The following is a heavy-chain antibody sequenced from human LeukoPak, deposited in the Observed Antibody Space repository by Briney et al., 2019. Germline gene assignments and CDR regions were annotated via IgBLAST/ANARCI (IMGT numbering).Heavy chain of an antibody. CDR1: GGSISSYY. CDR3: AGLLDYGDYGDAFDI. CDR2: IYYSGST. Sequence: PSETLSLTCTVSGGSISSYYWGWIRQPPGKGLEWIGYIYYSGSTNYNPSLKSRVTISVDTSKNQFSLKLSSVTAADTAVYYCAGLLDYGDYGDAFDIWGQGTMVTVSS. V-gene: IGHV4-59*08. J-gene: IGHJ3*02. D-gene: IGHD4-17*01.